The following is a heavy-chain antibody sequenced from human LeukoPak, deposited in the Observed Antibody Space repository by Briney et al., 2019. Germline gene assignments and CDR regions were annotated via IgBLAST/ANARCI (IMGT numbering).Heavy chain of an antibody. D-gene: IGHD3-10*01. CDR1: GGSFSGYY. J-gene: IGHJ3*02. CDR3: ARERGKLLWFGESLDAFDI. CDR2: INHSGST. Sequence: SETLSLTCAVYGGSFSGYYWSWIRQPPGKGLEWIGEINHSGSTNYNPSLKSRVTISVDTSKNQFSLKLSSVTAADTAVYYCARERGKLLWFGESLDAFDIWGQGTMVTVSS. V-gene: IGHV4-34*01.